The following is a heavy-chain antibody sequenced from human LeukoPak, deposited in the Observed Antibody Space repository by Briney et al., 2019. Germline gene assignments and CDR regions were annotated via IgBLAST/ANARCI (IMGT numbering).Heavy chain of an antibody. CDR3: ARDLRVYQLLHPYYFDY. D-gene: IGHD2-2*01. CDR1: GFTFSSYS. V-gene: IGHV3-21*01. CDR2: ISSSSSYI. Sequence: GGSLRLSCAASGFTFSSYSMNWVRQAPGKGLEWVSSISSSSSYIYYADSVKGRFTISRDNAKNSLYLQMNSLRAEDTAVYYCARDLRVYQLLHPYYFDYWGQGTQVTVSS. J-gene: IGHJ4*02.